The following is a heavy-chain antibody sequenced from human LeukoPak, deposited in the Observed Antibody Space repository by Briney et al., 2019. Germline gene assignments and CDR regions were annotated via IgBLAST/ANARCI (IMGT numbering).Heavy chain of an antibody. D-gene: IGHD4-4*01. CDR2: ISAYNGNT. J-gene: IGHJ5*02. V-gene: IGHV1-18*01. Sequence: ASVKVSCKASGYTFTSYGFSWVRQAPGQGLEWMGWISAYNGNTNYAQKLQGRVTMTTDTSTSTAYMELRSLRSDDTAVYYCARDLATVTTGGSDPWGQGTLVTVSS. CDR3: ARDLATVTTGGSDP. CDR1: GYTFTSYG.